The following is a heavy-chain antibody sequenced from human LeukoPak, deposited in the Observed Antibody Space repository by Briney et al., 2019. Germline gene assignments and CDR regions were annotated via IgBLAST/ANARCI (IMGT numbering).Heavy chain of an antibody. CDR2: INPNSGGT. V-gene: IGHV1-2*02. D-gene: IGHD6-13*01. J-gene: IGHJ4*02. CDR3: ARSSSSWRISDY. Sequence: GASVTVSCKASGYTFTGYYMHWVRQAPGQGLEWMGWINPNSGGTNYAQKFQGRVTMTRDTSISTAYMELSRLRSDDTAVYYCARSSSSWRISDYWGQGTLVTVSS. CDR1: GYTFTGYY.